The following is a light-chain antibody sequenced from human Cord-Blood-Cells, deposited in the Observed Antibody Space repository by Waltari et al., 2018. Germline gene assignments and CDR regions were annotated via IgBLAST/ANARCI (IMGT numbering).Light chain of an antibody. CDR3: NSRDSSGNHLV. CDR2: GKN. CDR1: SLRSYY. J-gene: IGLJ3*02. V-gene: IGLV3-19*01. Sequence: SSELTQDPDVSVALGQTVRITFQGDSLRSYYASWYQQKPGQAPVLVIYGKNNRPSGIPDRFSCSSSGNTASLTIAGAQAEDEADYYCNSRDSSGNHLVFGGGTKLTVL.